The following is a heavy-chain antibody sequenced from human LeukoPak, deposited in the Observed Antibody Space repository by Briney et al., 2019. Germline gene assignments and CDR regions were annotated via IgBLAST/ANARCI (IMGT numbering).Heavy chain of an antibody. D-gene: IGHD2-2*01. J-gene: IGHJ4*02. Sequence: SETLSLTCTVSGGSITSSPYHWAWIRQPPGRGPEWIGTVSHTGATQYSPSLTSRVTISVDTSKSQFSLNLRSVTTADTAVYFCAGTKLGYSTTTGCPLESWGQGTLVAVSS. V-gene: IGHV4-39*07. CDR2: VSHTGAT. CDR1: GGSITSSPYH. CDR3: AGTKLGYSTTTGCPLES.